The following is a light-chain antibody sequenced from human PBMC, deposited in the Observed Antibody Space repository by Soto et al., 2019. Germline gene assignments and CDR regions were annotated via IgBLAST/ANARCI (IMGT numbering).Light chain of an antibody. CDR1: QSLLHSNGYNY. Sequence: TQSPLSLPVTPGEPASISCRSSQSLLHSNGYNYLDWYLQKPGQSPQLLIYLGSNRASGVPDRFSGSGSGTDFTLKISRVEAEDVGVYYCMQALQTRTFGQGTKVDIK. CDR2: LGS. V-gene: IGKV2-28*01. J-gene: IGKJ1*01. CDR3: MQALQTRT.